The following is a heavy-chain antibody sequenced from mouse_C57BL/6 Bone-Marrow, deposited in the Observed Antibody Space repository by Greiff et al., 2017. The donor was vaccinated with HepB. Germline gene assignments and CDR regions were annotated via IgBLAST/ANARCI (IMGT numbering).Heavy chain of an antibody. CDR1: GYTFTSYG. D-gene: IGHD1-1*01. CDR2: IYPRSGNT. V-gene: IGHV1-81*01. Sequence: VQLQQSGAELARPGASVKLSCKASGYTFTSYGISWVKQRTGQGLEWIGEIYPRSGNTYYNEKVKGKATLTADKSSSTAYMELRSLTSEDSAVYFCAREEGTTVVATDWYFDVWGTGTTVTVSS. CDR3: AREEGTTVVATDWYFDV. J-gene: IGHJ1*03.